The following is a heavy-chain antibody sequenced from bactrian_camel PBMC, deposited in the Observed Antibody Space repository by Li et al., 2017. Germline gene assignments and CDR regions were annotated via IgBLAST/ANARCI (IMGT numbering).Heavy chain of an antibody. V-gene: IGHV3S53*01. D-gene: IGHD1*01. J-gene: IGHJ4*01. CDR1: GYVYSAMC. CDR2: IDGDGTT. Sequence: HVQLVESGGGSVQAGGSLKLSCAASGYVYSAMCLAWFRQAPDKEREDLASIDGDGTTTYADSVKGRFTISKDSAKNTVTLEMHNLQPEDTAVYYCAAVNDPPPISTLCSETYSPTLSHRINYWGQGTQVTVS. CDR3: AAVNDPPPISTLCSETYSPTLSHRINY.